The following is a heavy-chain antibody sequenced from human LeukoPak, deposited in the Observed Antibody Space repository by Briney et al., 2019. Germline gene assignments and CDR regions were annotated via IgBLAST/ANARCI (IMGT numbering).Heavy chain of an antibody. CDR1: GFTFGDYA. V-gene: IGHV3-49*04. D-gene: IGHD2-8*01. CDR2: IRSKAYGGTT. CDR3: TRVRVLMVYAIQGYYYYMDV. Sequence: GGSLRLSCTASGFTFGDYAMSWVRQAPGKGLEWVGFIRSKAYGGTTEYAASVKGRFTISRDDYKSIAYLQMNSLKTEDTAVYYCTRVRVLMVYAIQGYYYYMDVWGKGTTVTVSS. J-gene: IGHJ6*03.